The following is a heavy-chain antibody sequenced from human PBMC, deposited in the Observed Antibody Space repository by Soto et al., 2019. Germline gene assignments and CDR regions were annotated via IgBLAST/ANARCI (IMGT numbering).Heavy chain of an antibody. J-gene: IGHJ5*02. V-gene: IGHV4-31*03. CDR1: GGSISSGGYY. CDR3: ARARKALRDIVVVPAPWGWFDP. CDR2: IYYSGST. Sequence: SETLSLTCTVSGGSISSGGYYWSWIRQHPGKGLEWIGYIYYSGSTYYNPSLKSRVTISVDTSKNQFSLKLSSVTAADTAVYYCARARKALRDIVVVPAPWGWFDPWGQGTLVTVSS. D-gene: IGHD2-2*01.